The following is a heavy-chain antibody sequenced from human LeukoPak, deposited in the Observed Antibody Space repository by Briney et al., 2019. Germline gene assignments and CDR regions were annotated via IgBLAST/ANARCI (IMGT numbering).Heavy chain of an antibody. Sequence: SETLSLTCTVSGGSISSYYLSWIRQPPGKGLEWIGYIYYSGSTNYNPSLKSRVTISVDTSKNQFSLKLSSVTAADTAVYYCARSRYFDWLYIFDYWGQGTLVTVSS. V-gene: IGHV4-59*01. J-gene: IGHJ4*02. D-gene: IGHD3-9*01. CDR2: IYYSGST. CDR3: ARSRYFDWLYIFDY. CDR1: GGSISSYY.